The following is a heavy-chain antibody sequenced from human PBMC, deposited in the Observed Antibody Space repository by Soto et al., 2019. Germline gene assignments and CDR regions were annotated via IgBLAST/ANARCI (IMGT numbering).Heavy chain of an antibody. CDR1: GYTLTELS. J-gene: IGHJ4*02. CDR3: AKDTASSYYDSSGYYPAYYFDY. CDR2: FDPEDGET. V-gene: IGHV1-24*01. Sequence: ASVKVSCKVSGYTLTELSMHWVRQAPGKGLEWMGGFDPEDGETIYAQKFQGRVTMTEDTSTDTAYMELSSLRSEDTAVYYCAKDTASSYYDSSGYYPAYYFDYWGQGTLVTVSS. D-gene: IGHD3-22*01.